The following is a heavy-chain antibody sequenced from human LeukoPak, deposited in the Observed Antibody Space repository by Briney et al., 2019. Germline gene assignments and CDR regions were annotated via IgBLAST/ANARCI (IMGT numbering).Heavy chain of an antibody. Sequence: ASVKVSCKTSGYSFTSYNLHWVRQAPGQRLEWMGLIKPSGGNTNYAQKFQGRVTMTRDTSISTAYMELSRLRSDDTAVYYCARVSPPGIAAAGTWFPFDYWGQGTLVTVSS. J-gene: IGHJ4*02. D-gene: IGHD6-13*01. CDR1: GYSFTSYN. CDR2: IKPSGGNT. V-gene: IGHV1-46*01. CDR3: ARVSPPGIAAAGTWFPFDY.